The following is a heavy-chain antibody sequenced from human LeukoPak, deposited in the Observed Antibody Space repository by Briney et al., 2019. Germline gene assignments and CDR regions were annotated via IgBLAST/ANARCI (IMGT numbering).Heavy chain of an antibody. Sequence: SVKVSCKVSGDTFSRYAISWVRQAPGQGLEWMGGIIPILTTPNYAQRFQGRVTITAAESTSTAYMELISLRSEDTAVYYCARDTRSSLRGHYYYYMDVWGQGTTVIVSS. CDR2: IIPILTTP. CDR3: ARDTRSSLRGHYYYYMDV. D-gene: IGHD3-10*01. J-gene: IGHJ6*02. V-gene: IGHV1-69*13. CDR1: GDTFSRYA.